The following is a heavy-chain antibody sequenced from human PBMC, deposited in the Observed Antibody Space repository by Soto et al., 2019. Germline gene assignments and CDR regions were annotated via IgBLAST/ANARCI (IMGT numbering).Heavy chain of an antibody. D-gene: IGHD3-3*01. CDR1: GGSISSYY. CDR3: ATMVYDFWSGYPNRRPLYYFDY. CDR2: IYYSGST. J-gene: IGHJ4*02. V-gene: IGHV4-59*01. Sequence: PSETLSLTCTVSGGSISSYYWSWIRQPPGKGLEWIGYIYYSGSTNYNPSLKSRVTISVDTSKNQFSLKPSSVTAADTAVYYCATMVYDFWSGYPNRRPLYYFDYWGQGTLVTVSS.